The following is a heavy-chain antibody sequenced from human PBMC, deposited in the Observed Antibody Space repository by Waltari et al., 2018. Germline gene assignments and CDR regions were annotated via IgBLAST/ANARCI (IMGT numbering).Heavy chain of an antibody. CDR1: GFTFSSYA. CDR3: AKDSVSIEYSSSSGDY. CDR2: ISGSGGST. D-gene: IGHD6-6*01. V-gene: IGHV3-23*01. Sequence: EVQLLESGGGLVQPGGSLRLSCAASGFTFSSYAMSWVRQAPGKGLEWVSAISGSGGSTYYADSVKGRFTISRDKSKNTLYLQMNSLRAEDTAVYYCAKDSVSIEYSSSSGDYWGQGTLVTVSS. J-gene: IGHJ4*02.